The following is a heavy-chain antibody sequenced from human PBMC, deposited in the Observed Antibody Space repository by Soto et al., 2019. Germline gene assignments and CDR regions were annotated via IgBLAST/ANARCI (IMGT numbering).Heavy chain of an antibody. Sequence: QVQLVQSGAEVKESGSSVKVSCKASGGTFSSCAISWVRQAPGQGLEWMGGIIPIFGTANYAQKFQGRVTITADESTSTAYMELSSLRSEDTAVYYCASDYSDYVSYYYGMDVWGQGTTVTVSS. CDR2: IIPIFGTA. CDR3: ASDYSDYVSYYYGMDV. V-gene: IGHV1-69*12. D-gene: IGHD4-17*01. J-gene: IGHJ6*02. CDR1: GGTFSSCA.